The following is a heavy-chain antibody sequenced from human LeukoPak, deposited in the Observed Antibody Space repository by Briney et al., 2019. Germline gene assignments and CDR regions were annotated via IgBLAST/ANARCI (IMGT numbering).Heavy chain of an antibody. CDR3: AKTAGTTASQLDY. D-gene: IGHD1-1*01. J-gene: IGHJ4*02. CDR1: GFSFTNYG. V-gene: IGHV3-23*01. CDR2: ITHNGGAT. Sequence: RPGGSLRLSCAASGFSFTNYGMAWVRQAPGKGLEWVSAITHNGGATYYADSVRGRFTISRDNSKNTLYLQMNSLRAEDTAIYYCAKTAGTTASQLDYWGQGTLVSVSS.